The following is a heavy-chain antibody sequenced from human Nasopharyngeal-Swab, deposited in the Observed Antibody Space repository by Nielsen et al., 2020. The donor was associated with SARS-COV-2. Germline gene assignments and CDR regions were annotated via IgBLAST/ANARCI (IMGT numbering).Heavy chain of an antibody. Sequence: GESLKISCEASGFTFSSYPMQWVRRAPGKGLEWVSVISYGGGDEHYADSVKGRFTISRDNAKNSLYLQMNSLRAEDTAVYYCARRRGYNYYYYGMDVWGQGTTVTVSS. V-gene: IGHV3-30*04. CDR1: GFTFSSYP. CDR2: ISYGGGDE. D-gene: IGHD5-12*01. CDR3: ARRRGYNYYYYGMDV. J-gene: IGHJ6*02.